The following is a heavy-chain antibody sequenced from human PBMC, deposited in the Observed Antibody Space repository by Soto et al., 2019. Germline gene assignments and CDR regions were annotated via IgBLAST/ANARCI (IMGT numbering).Heavy chain of an antibody. J-gene: IGHJ6*02. Sequence: ASVKVSCKASGYTFTSYAMNWVRQAPGQGLEWMGWINTNTGNPTYAQGFTGRFVFSLDTSVSTAYLQICSLKAEDTAVYYCARAYSSSWPYYYYYGMDVWGQGTTVSV. V-gene: IGHV7-4-1*01. CDR2: INTNTGNP. D-gene: IGHD6-13*01. CDR3: ARAYSSSWPYYYYYGMDV. CDR1: GYTFTSYA.